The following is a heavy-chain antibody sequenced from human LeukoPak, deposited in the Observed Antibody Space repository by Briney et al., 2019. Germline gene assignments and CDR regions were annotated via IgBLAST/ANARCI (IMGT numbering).Heavy chain of an antibody. D-gene: IGHD3-10*01. V-gene: IGHV1-8*01. Sequence: ASVKVSFKASGYTFTSYDINWVRQATGQGLELMGLMNLNNGNTGYAQKFQGRVTMIRNTSISTAYMELSSLRSEDTAVYYCVRKWFGQLPQSHYWGQGTLVTLSS. CDR1: GYTFTSYD. J-gene: IGHJ4*02. CDR2: MNLNNGNT. CDR3: VRKWFGQLPQSHY.